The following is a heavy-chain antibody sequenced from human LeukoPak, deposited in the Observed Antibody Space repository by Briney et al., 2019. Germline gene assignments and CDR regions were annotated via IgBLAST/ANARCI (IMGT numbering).Heavy chain of an antibody. J-gene: IGHJ4*02. Sequence: SETLSLTCGVYGGSFSGYYWSWIRQPPGKGLEWIGEINDSGRSNYKSSLKSRVTISVDTSKNQFSLRLHSVTAADTAVYCARDRSYYSDTGTDYWGQGALVTVSS. CDR1: GGSFSGYY. CDR3: ARDRSYYSDTGTDY. D-gene: IGHD3-22*01. CDR2: INDSGRS. V-gene: IGHV4-34*01.